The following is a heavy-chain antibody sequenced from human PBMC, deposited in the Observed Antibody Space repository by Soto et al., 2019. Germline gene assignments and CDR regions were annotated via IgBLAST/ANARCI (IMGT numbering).Heavy chain of an antibody. CDR1: GGSFSGYY. Sequence: PSETLSLTCGVYGGSFSGYYWSWIRQPPGKGLEWIGEINHSGSTNYNPSLKSRVTISVDTSKNQFSLKLSSVTAADTAVYYCARNSPYYYDSSGYWSLYNWFDPWGQGTLVTVSS. V-gene: IGHV4-34*01. CDR2: INHSGST. J-gene: IGHJ5*02. D-gene: IGHD3-22*01. CDR3: ARNSPYYYDSSGYWSLYNWFDP.